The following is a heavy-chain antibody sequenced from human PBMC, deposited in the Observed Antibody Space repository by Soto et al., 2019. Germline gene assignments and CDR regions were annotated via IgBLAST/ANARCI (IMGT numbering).Heavy chain of an antibody. J-gene: IGHJ5*02. CDR3: ARDGPPGTMIVVANWFDP. D-gene: IGHD3-22*01. Sequence: PGGSLRLSCAASGFTFSSYGMHWVRQAPGKGLEWVAVISYDGSNKYYADSVKGRFTISRDNSKNTLYLQMNSLRAEDTAVYYCARDGPPGTMIVVANWFDPWGQGTLVTVSS. V-gene: IGHV3-30*03. CDR2: ISYDGSNK. CDR1: GFTFSSYG.